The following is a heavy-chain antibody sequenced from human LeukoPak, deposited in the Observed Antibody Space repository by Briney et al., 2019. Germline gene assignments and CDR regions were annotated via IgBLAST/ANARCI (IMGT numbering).Heavy chain of an antibody. V-gene: IGHV4-59*01. CDR3: ARRAVWFGELSVVV. CDR1: GGSISGYY. CDR2: VYYSGST. J-gene: IGHJ4*02. Sequence: SETLSLTCTVSGGSISGYYWSWIRQPPGKGLEWIGCVYYSGSTNYNPSLKSRVTISVDTSKNQFSLKLSSVTAADTAVYYCARRAVWFGELSVVVWGQGTLVTVSS. D-gene: IGHD3-10*01.